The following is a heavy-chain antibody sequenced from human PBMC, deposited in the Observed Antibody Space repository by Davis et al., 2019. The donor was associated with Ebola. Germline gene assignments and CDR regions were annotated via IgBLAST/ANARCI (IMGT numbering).Heavy chain of an antibody. CDR1: GFTFSSYW. V-gene: IGHV3-7*05. CDR2: IQQGGRHL. Sequence: GESLILPCVGSGFTFSSYWMNWVRQAPGKGLEGVANIQQGGRHLNYVDSVKGRFTISRDNSKHSLDLEVNTLRAEDTAVYYCAKKTVVAPIHLNYPRLDVWGKGTTVTVSS. D-gene: IGHD4-23*01. J-gene: IGHJ6*04. CDR3: AKKTVVAPIHLNYPRLDV.